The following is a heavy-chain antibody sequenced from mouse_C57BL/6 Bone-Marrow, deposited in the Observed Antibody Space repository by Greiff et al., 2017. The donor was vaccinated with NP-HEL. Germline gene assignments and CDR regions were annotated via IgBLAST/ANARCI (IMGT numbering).Heavy chain of an antibody. CDR2: IYPRSGNT. D-gene: IGHD2-4*01. V-gene: IGHV1-81*01. CDR3: AKYDYDDPDYFDY. Sequence: QVQLKQSGAELARPGASVKLSCKASGYTFTSYGISWVKQRTGQGLEWIGEIYPRSGNTYYNEKFKGKATLTADKSSSTAYMGLRSLTSEDSAVYFCAKYDYDDPDYFDYWGQGTTLTVSS. J-gene: IGHJ2*01. CDR1: GYTFTSYG.